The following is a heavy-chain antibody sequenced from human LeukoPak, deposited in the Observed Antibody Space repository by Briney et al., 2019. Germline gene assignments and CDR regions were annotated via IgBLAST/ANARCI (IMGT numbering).Heavy chain of an antibody. V-gene: IGHV4-59*01. J-gene: IGHJ3*02. CDR2: IYYSGST. D-gene: IGHD3-10*01. CDR3: ARDYGSGSFSLDAFDI. CDR1: GGSISSYY. Sequence: PSETLSLTCTVSGGSISSYYWSWIRQPPGKGLEWIGYIYYSGSTNYNPSLKSRVTISVDTSKNQFPLKLSSVTAADTAVYYCARDYGSGSFSLDAFDIWGQGTMVTVSS.